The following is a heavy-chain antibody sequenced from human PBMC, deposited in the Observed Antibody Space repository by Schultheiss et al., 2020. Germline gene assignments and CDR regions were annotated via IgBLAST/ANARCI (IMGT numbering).Heavy chain of an antibody. V-gene: IGHV3-30*18. D-gene: IGHD6-6*01. Sequence: GGSLRLSCAASGFTFSSYGLHWVRQAPGKGLEWVAVISYDGSNRYYADSVKGRFTISRDNSKNTLYLQMNSLRAEDTAVYYCAKRAIAARPTRGYYYYYYLDVWGKGTTVTVSS. CDR1: GFTFSSYG. J-gene: IGHJ6*03. CDR3: AKRAIAARPTRGYYYYYYLDV. CDR2: ISYDGSNR.